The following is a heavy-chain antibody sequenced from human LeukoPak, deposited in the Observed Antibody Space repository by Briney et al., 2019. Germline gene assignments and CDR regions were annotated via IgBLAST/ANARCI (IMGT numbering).Heavy chain of an antibody. J-gene: IGHJ4*02. D-gene: IGHD2-21*02. V-gene: IGHV3-53*01. CDR1: GFSVSSNY. CDR3: AREYCGGDCYNYYFDY. CDR2: IYSGGST. Sequence: PGGSPRLSCAASGFSVSSNYMSWVRQAPGKGLEWVSVIYSGGSTYYADSVKGRFTISRDNSKNTLYLQMNSLRAEDTAVYYCAREYCGGDCYNYYFDYWGQGTLVTVSS.